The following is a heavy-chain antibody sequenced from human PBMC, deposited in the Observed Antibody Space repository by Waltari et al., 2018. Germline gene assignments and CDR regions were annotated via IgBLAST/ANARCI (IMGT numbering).Heavy chain of an antibody. V-gene: IGHV4-4*09. J-gene: IGHJ5*02. CDR1: GGSISSYY. CDR2: IYTSVST. D-gene: IGHD2-2*01. Sequence: QVQLQESGPGLVKPSETLSLTCTVSGGSISSYYWSWIRQHPGKGLEWIGYIYTSVSTNYNPSLKSRVTISVDTSKNQFSLKLSSVTAADTAVYYCARVGDCSSTSCYAGSPWFDPWGQGTLVTVSS. CDR3: ARVGDCSSTSCYAGSPWFDP.